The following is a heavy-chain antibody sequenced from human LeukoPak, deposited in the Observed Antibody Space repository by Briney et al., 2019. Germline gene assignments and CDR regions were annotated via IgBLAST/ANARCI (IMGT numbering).Heavy chain of an antibody. Sequence: GSLRLSCAASGFSFTKYGMHWVRQAPGKGLEWVAVISFDESNNYYADSVKGRFTISRDVSANTLYLHMNSLRPEDTAIYYCAKQGDSSSSGGWFNPWGQGTLVTVSS. J-gene: IGHJ5*02. D-gene: IGHD6-6*01. V-gene: IGHV3-30*18. CDR3: AKQGDSSSSGGWFNP. CDR1: GFSFTKYG. CDR2: ISFDESNN.